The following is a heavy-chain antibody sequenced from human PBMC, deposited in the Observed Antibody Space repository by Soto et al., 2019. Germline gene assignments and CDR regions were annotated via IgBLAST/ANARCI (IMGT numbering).Heavy chain of an antibody. J-gene: IGHJ6*02. CDR2: MNPNTGNT. CDR1: GYTFSSYD. V-gene: IGHV1-8*01. Sequence: SVKVSCKASGYTFSSYDFNWVRQATGQGLEWMGWMNPNTGNTGYAQKFQGRVTMTRDTSISTAYMELSSLRSEDTAVYYCARQWELSGYYYGMDVWGQGTTVTVSS. D-gene: IGHD1-26*01. CDR3: ARQWELSGYYYGMDV.